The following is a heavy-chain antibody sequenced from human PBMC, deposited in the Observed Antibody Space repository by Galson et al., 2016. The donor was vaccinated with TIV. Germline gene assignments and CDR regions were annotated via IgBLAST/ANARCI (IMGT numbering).Heavy chain of an antibody. Sequence: QSGAEVKKPGESLKISCKSSGYNFDTYWIVWVRQMPGKGLEWMGTIYHGDSDTRYSPSFQGQVTMSADKSINTAYLQWSRLKASDSSTYYCTRQSTRSFDFWGPGTLVIVSS. J-gene: IGHJ4*02. CDR2: IYHGDSDT. CDR3: TRQSTRSFDF. CDR1: GYNFDTYW. V-gene: IGHV5-51*01. D-gene: IGHD5/OR15-5a*01.